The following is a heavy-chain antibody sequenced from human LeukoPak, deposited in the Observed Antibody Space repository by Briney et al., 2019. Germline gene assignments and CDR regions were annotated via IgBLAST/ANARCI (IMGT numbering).Heavy chain of an antibody. J-gene: IGHJ4*02. CDR3: ARADGYRYSLGFVS. CDR1: GGSISSGGYS. V-gene: IGHV4-30-2*01. CDR2: IYHSGST. Sequence: PSETLSLTCAVSGGSISSGGYSWSWIRQPPGKGLEWIGYIYHSGSTYYNPSLKSRVTISVDRSKIPFSLHLTSVTDADTAVYYCARADGYRYSLGFVSWGQGTLVTVSS. D-gene: IGHD3-16*02.